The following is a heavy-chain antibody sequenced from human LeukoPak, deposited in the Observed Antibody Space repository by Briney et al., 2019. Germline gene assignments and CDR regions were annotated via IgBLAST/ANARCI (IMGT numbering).Heavy chain of an antibody. CDR1: GYTFTGYY. CDR2: INPNSGGT. J-gene: IGHJ4*02. V-gene: IGHV1-2*02. Sequence: APLKVSCKASGYTFTGYYMHRVRQAPGQGLEWMGWINPNSGGTKYAQKFQGRVNMTRDTSISTAYMELSTLRSDDTAVDYCARYPYCGGDCYSEFDYWGQGTLVTVSS. CDR3: ARYPYCGGDCYSEFDY. D-gene: IGHD2-21*02.